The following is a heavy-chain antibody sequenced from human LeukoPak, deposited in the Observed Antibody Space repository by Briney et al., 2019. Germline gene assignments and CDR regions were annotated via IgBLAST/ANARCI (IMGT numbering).Heavy chain of an antibody. CDR1: GGSISSGGYS. Sequence: PSETLSLTCAVSGGSISSGGYSWSWIRQPPGKGLEWIGYIYHSGSTYYNPSLKSRVTISVDRSKNQFSLKLSSVTAADTAVYYCASGRRYDYGDCCWFDPWGQGTLVTVSS. J-gene: IGHJ5*02. CDR3: ASGRRYDYGDCCWFDP. D-gene: IGHD4-17*01. V-gene: IGHV4-30-2*01. CDR2: IYHSGST.